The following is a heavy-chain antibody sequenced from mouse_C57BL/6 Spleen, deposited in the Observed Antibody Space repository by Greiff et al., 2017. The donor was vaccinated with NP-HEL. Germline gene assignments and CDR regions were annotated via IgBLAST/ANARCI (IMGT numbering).Heavy chain of an antibody. CDR2: IYPGDVDT. D-gene: IGHD2-1*01. CDR1: GYAFSSYW. J-gene: IGHJ2*01. CDR3: ARWGGNYVPDY. V-gene: IGHV1-80*01. Sequence: QVQLQQSGAELVKPGASVKISCKASGYAFSSYWLNWVKQRPGKGLEWIGQIYPGDVDTNYNGKFKRKATLTADKASITAYMQLSSLTTEDSAIYYCARWGGNYVPDYWGQGTTLTVSS.